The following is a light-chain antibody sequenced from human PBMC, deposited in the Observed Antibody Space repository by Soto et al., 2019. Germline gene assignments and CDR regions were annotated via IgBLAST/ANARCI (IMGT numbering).Light chain of an antibody. J-gene: IGLJ3*02. CDR1: SGSIANNY. Sequence: NFMLTQPHSVSESPGKTVTISCTRSSGSIANNYVQWYQQRPGSAPTTVIYENKLRPSGGPGRFSGSKSGNTASLTISGLQAEDEADYYCSSYTSSSTRVFGGGTKLTVL. V-gene: IGLV6-57*04. CDR2: ENK. CDR3: SSYTSSSTRV.